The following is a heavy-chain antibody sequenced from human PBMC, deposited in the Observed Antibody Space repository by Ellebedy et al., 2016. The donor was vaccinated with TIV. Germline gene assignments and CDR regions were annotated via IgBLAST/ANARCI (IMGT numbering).Heavy chain of an antibody. Sequence: ASVKVSXXASGYTFPSYGISWVRQAPGQGLEWMGWISAYNGNTNYAQKLQGRVTMTTDTSTSAAYMELRSLRSDDTAVYYCARETYDSSGYYYVDYWGQGNLVTVSS. CDR1: GYTFPSYG. J-gene: IGHJ4*02. V-gene: IGHV1-18*04. D-gene: IGHD3-22*01. CDR2: ISAYNGNT. CDR3: ARETYDSSGYYYVDY.